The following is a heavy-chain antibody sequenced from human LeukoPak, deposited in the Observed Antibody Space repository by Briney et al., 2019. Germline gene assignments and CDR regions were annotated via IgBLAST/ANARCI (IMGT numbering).Heavy chain of an antibody. J-gene: IGHJ4*02. CDR2: VRTKAYGATA. CDR1: GFPFGDYT. CDR3: VLSYSDFWSGRAD. Sequence: GGSLRLSCSASGFPFGDYTMSWVRQAPGKGLEWVSFVRTKAYGATAEYAASVKGRFTISRDDSKSIAYLQMNSLKTEDTAVYYCVLSYSDFWSGRADWGQGTLVTVSS. D-gene: IGHD3-3*01. V-gene: IGHV3-49*04.